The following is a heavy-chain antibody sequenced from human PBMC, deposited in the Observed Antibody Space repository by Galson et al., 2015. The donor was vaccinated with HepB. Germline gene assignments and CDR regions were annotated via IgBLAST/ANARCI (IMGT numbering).Heavy chain of an antibody. Sequence: SLRLSCAASGFTLSRYGMHWVRQAPGKGLEWVAVISYDGSNRYYTDSVKGRFTISRDNSKNTLYLQMNSLIAEDTAVYYCASLYCSGSSCSETRLYYYYGMDVWGQGTTVTVSS. CDR2: ISYDGSNR. D-gene: IGHD2-15*01. CDR1: GFTLSRYG. CDR3: ASLYCSGSSCSETRLYYYYGMDV. V-gene: IGHV3-30-3*01. J-gene: IGHJ6*02.